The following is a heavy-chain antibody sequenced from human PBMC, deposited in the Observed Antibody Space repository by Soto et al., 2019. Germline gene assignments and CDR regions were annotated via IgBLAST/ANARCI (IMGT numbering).Heavy chain of an antibody. Sequence: QVQLQESGPGLVKPSQTLSLTCTVSGGSISSGGYYWSWLRQHPGKGPEWIGYINHSGVTYYNPSLKGRVTMSVDTSMNQFSLKMSSVSAADTAVYYCAIRSRSEGYDVWGQGTLVTVSS. CDR1: GGSISSGGYY. J-gene: IGHJ4*02. D-gene: IGHD5-12*01. V-gene: IGHV4-31*03. CDR3: AIRSRSEGYDV. CDR2: INHSGVT.